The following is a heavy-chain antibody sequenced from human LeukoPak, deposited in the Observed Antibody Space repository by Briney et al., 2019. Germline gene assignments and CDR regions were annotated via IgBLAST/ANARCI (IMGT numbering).Heavy chain of an antibody. V-gene: IGHV3-7*01. D-gene: IGHD6-19*01. Sequence: GGSLRLSCVASGFTFSSYWMSWVRQAPGKGLEWVANIKQDGSEKYYVDSVKGRFTISRDNAKNSLYLQMNSLRAEDTAVYYCARASGIAVMGGQGTLVTVSS. CDR3: ARASGIAVM. CDR1: GFTFSSYW. CDR2: IKQDGSEK. J-gene: IGHJ4*02.